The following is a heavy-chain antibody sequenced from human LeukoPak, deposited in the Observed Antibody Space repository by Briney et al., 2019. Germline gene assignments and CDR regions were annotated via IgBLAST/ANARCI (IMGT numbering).Heavy chain of an antibody. CDR3: ARDSLTTIVGRQKRGLDY. Sequence: GGSLRLSCAASGFTFSSYSMNWVRQAPGKGLEWVAIISYDGGKKDYADSVKGRFTISRDNSKNTLYVQMNSLRAEDTAVYYCARDSLTTIVGRQKRGLDYWGQGTLVTVSS. CDR2: ISYDGGKK. D-gene: IGHD3-22*01. CDR1: GFTFSSYS. J-gene: IGHJ4*02. V-gene: IGHV3-30*03.